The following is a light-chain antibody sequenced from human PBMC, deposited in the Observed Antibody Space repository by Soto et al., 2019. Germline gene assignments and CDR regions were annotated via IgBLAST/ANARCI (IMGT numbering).Light chain of an antibody. Sequence: DIQMTQSPSSLSASLGDRVTITCRASQSIRKDLNWYEQRPGKAPKLLMYTTSNLERGVPSRFSGSGSGTDFTLTINNLQPEDFGTYFCQQGFSRPRTFGLGTTVEVK. CDR1: QSIRKD. CDR2: TTS. J-gene: IGKJ1*01. V-gene: IGKV1-39*01. CDR3: QQGFSRPRT.